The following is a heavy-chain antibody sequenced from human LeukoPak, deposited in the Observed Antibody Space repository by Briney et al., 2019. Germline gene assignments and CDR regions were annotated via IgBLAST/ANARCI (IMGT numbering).Heavy chain of an antibody. CDR3: ARNGLGISANSLDM. CDR2: IWYDGRNK. CDR1: GFSFSTYG. J-gene: IGHJ3*02. V-gene: IGHV3-33*01. Sequence: GGSLRLSCAASGFSFSTYGMHWVRQAPGKGLEWMADIWYDGRNKDYAESVKGRFTISRDNSKNTLYLQMNSLRGEDTAVYYCARNGLGISANSLDMWGQGTMVIVSS. D-gene: IGHD2/OR15-2a*01.